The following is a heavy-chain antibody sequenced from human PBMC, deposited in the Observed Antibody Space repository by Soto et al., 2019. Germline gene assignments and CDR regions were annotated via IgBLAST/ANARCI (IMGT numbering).Heavy chain of an antibody. CDR1: GGTFSSYA. D-gene: IGHD3-3*01. CDR3: ARVNDTIFGVVRLYYYYYYGMDV. CDR2: IIPIFGTA. J-gene: IGHJ6*02. Sequence: EASVKVSCKXSGGTFSSYAISWVRQAPGQGLEWMGGIIPIFGTANYAQKFQGRVTITADKSTSTAYMELSSLRSEDTAVYYCARVNDTIFGVVRLYYYYYYGMDVWGQGTTVTVSS. V-gene: IGHV1-69*06.